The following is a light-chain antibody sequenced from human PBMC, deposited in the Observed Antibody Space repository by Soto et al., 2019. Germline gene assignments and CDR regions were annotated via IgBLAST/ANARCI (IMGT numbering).Light chain of an antibody. J-gene: IGKJ4*01. CDR1: QSVHSD. CDR2: AAS. CDR3: QQYTNWPPLT. V-gene: IGKV3D-15*01. Sequence: EILMTQSPATLSLSPGEGATLSCRASQSVHSDLAWYQQKPGQAPRLLIYAASTRATGIPARFSGSGSGTEFTLTINSLQSEDFAIYYCQQYTNWPPLTFGGGTKVEI.